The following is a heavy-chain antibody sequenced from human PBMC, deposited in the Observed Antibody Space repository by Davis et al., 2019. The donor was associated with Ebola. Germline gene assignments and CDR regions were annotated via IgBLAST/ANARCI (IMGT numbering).Heavy chain of an antibody. CDR2: INPSGGST. D-gene: IGHD4-17*01. CDR1: GYIFTNYF. J-gene: IGHJ4*02. CDR3: ARAGGYGDYSDY. V-gene: IGHV1-46*01. Sequence: AASVKVSCKASGYIFTNYFMHWVRQAPGQGLEWMGIINPSGGSTSYAQKFQGRVTMTRDTSTNTVYMELSSLRPEDTAVYYCARAGGYGDYSDYWGQGTLVTISS.